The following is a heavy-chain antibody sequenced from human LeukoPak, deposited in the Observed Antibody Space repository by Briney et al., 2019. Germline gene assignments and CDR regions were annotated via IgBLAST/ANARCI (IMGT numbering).Heavy chain of an antibody. Sequence: GGSLRLSCAASGLTVSINYMSWVRQAPGKGLEWVSIIYSGGDTYYADSVKGRFTISRDNSKNTLYLQINSLRAEDTAVYYCARVSGGVSSLDIWGQGTMVTVSS. CDR2: IYSGGDT. D-gene: IGHD2-8*02. CDR3: ARVSGGVSSLDI. CDR1: GLTVSINY. J-gene: IGHJ3*02. V-gene: IGHV3-53*01.